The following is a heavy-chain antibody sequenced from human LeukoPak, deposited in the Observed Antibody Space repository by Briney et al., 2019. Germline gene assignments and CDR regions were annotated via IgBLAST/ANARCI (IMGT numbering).Heavy chain of an antibody. D-gene: IGHD4-17*01. CDR3: ATAGEYRFDN. J-gene: IGHJ4*02. V-gene: IGHV3-74*01. CDR1: GFTFSSYW. CDR2: MNSDGRTM. Sequence: PGGSLRLSCADSGFTFSSYWMHWVRQAPGKGLEWVSRMNSDGRTMDYADSVKGRFTISRDNAKNTLYLQMNSLRVEDTAVYYCATAGEYRFDNWGQGTLVTVSS.